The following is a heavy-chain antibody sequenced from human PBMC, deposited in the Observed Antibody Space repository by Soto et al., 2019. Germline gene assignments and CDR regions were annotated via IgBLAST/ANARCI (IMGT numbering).Heavy chain of an antibody. CDR1: GYTFTSYD. Sequence: ASVKVSCKASGYTFTSYDINWVRQATGQGLEWMGWMNPNSGNTGYAQKFQGRVTMTRNTSISTAYMELSSLRSEDTAVYYCARGLHYYYGSGSYYDYWGQGTLVTVSS. CDR2: MNPNSGNT. CDR3: ARGLHYYYGSGSYYDY. V-gene: IGHV1-8*01. J-gene: IGHJ4*02. D-gene: IGHD3-10*01.